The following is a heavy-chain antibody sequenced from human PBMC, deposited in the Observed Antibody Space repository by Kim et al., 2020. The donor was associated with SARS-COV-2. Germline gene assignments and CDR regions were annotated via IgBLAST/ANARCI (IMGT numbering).Heavy chain of an antibody. CDR2: ITPSSTTI. D-gene: IGHD6-25*01. CDR1: GFSLSNYI. V-gene: IGHV3-48*02. J-gene: IGHJ4*02. Sequence: GGSLRLSCAASGFSLSNYIMNWVRQAPGKGLEWVTYITPSSTTIYYADSVKGRFTVSRDNDKNSLFLEMDSLRDEDTAVYYCARVGAATAGGIDCWGQGILLT. CDR3: ARVGAATAGGIDC.